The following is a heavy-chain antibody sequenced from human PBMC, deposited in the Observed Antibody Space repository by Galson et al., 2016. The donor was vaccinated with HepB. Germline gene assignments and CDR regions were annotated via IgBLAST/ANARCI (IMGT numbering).Heavy chain of an antibody. CDR1: GFTFRNYG. J-gene: IGHJ6*04. CDR3: VQGSTAPAV. Sequence: SLRLSCAASGFTFRNYGMTWVRQAPGKGLEVVSSISRSGDGRDYGDSVKGRFTISRDNSKNTLSLQMNSLTADDTAIYYCVQGSTAPAVWGKGTTVTVSS. CDR2: ISRSGDGR. D-gene: IGHD2-2*01. V-gene: IGHV3-23*01.